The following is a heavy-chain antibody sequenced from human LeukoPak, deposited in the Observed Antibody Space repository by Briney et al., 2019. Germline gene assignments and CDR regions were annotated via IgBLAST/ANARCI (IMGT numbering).Heavy chain of an antibody. CDR3: VRSAGGAFDI. CDR1: GGSISSYY. CDR2: IYYSGST. J-gene: IGHJ3*02. Sequence: SETLSLTCTVSGGSISSYYWSWIRQPPGKGLEWIGYIYYSGSTNYNPSLKSRVTISVDTSKNQFSLKLSSVTAADTAVYYCVRSAGGAFDIWGQGTMVTAPS. V-gene: IGHV4-59*01. D-gene: IGHD3-10*01.